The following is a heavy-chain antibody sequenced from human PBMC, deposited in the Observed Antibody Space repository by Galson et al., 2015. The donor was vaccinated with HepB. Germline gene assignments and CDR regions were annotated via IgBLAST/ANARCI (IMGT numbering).Heavy chain of an antibody. CDR2: IDPSDSYT. CDR1: GYSFTSYW. J-gene: IGHJ2*01. CDR3: AKSMYYYDSSGLAWYFDL. V-gene: IGHV5-10-1*01. Sequence: QSGAEVKKPGESLRISCKGSGYSFTSYWISWVRQMPGKGLEWMGRIDPSDSYTNYSPSFQGHVTISADKSISTAYLQWSSLKASDTAMYYCAKSMYYYDSSGLAWYFDLWGRGTLVTVSS. D-gene: IGHD3-22*01.